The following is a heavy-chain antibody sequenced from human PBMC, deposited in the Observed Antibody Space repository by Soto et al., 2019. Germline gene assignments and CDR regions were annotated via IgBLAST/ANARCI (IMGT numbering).Heavy chain of an antibody. V-gene: IGHV4-34*01. CDR2: INHSGST. CDR1: GGSFCGYY. D-gene: IGHD6-13*01. Sequence: QVQLQQWGAGLLKPSETLSLTCAVYGGSFCGYYWSWIRQPPGKGLEWIGEINHSGSTNYNPSLKSRVTISVETSKNQFSLTLSSVTAADTAVYYCARGPAAAGRGLYDYWGQGTLVTVSS. CDR3: ARGPAAAGRGLYDY. J-gene: IGHJ4*02.